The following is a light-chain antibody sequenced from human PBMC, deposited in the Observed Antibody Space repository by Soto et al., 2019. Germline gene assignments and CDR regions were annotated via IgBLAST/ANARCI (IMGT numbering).Light chain of an antibody. V-gene: IGKV1-5*01. Sequence: EIQVSLSPSTLSAYVGDRVTITCRASQTISNWLAWYQQKPGKAPKVLIYDASSLESGVPSRFSGSGSGTEFSLTISSLQPDDFATYYCQQYKTYWTFGQGTKVDIK. J-gene: IGKJ1*01. CDR3: QQYKTYWT. CDR2: DAS. CDR1: QTISNW.